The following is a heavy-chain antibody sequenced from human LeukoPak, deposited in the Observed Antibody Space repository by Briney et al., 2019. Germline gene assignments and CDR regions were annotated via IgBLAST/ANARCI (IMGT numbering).Heavy chain of an antibody. CDR1: GGSITSYY. Sequence: SETLSLTCTVSGGSITSYYWSWIRQPPGKGLEGIGYIYYSGSTNYNPSLKSRVTISVDTSKNQFSLKLSSVTAADTAVYYCARETAYCGGDCFTLLDYWGQGTLVTVSS. D-gene: IGHD2-21*02. V-gene: IGHV4-59*01. CDR2: IYYSGST. J-gene: IGHJ4*02. CDR3: ARETAYCGGDCFTLLDY.